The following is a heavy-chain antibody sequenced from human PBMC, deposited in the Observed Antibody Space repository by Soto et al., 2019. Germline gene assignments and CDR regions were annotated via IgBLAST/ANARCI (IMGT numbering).Heavy chain of an antibody. CDR2: ISYDGSNK. CDR1: GFTFSSYG. Sequence: PGGSLRLSCAASGFTFSSYGMHWVRQAPGKGLEWVAVISYDGSNKYYADSVKGRFTISRDNAKNSLYLQMNSLRDEDTAVYYCARDLRLSSGYYFDWFDPWGQGTLVTVSS. D-gene: IGHD3-22*01. V-gene: IGHV3-30*03. J-gene: IGHJ5*02. CDR3: ARDLRLSSGYYFDWFDP.